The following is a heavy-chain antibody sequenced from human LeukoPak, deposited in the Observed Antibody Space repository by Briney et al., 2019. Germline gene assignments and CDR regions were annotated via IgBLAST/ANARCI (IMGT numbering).Heavy chain of an antibody. CDR3: ARASYRWELPDFDY. D-gene: IGHD2-15*01. J-gene: IGHJ4*02. CDR1: GYTFTGYY. CDR2: INPNSGGT. Sequence: ASAKVSCKASGYTFTGYYMHWVRQAPGQGLEWMGWINPNSGGTNYAQKFQGRVTMTRDTSISTAYMELSRLRSDDTAVYYCARASYRWELPDFDYWGQGTLVTVSS. V-gene: IGHV1-2*02.